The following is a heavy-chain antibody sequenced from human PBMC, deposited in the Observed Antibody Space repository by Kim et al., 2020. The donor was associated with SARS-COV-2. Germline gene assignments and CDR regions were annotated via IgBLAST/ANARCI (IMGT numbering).Heavy chain of an antibody. J-gene: IGHJ4*02. Sequence: VQGHVTISADKSISTAYLQWSSLKASDTAMYYCARRAYYDSSGYYYFDYWGQGTLVTVSS. V-gene: IGHV5-10-1*01. CDR3: ARRAYYDSSGYYYFDY. D-gene: IGHD3-22*01.